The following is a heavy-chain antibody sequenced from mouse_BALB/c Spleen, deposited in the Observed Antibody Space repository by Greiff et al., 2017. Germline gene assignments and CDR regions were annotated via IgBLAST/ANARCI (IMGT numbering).Heavy chain of an antibody. CDR3: TRRGSSPYYAMDY. J-gene: IGHJ4*01. CDR2: IYPGSGST. Sequence: LQQPGSELVRPGASVKLSCTASGYTFTSYWMHWVKQRPGQGLEWIGNIYPGSGSTNYDEKFKSKATLTVDTSSSTAYMQLSSLTSEDSAVYYCTRRGSSPYYAMDYWGQGTSVTVSS. V-gene: IGHV1S22*01. D-gene: IGHD1-1*01. CDR1: GYTFTSYW.